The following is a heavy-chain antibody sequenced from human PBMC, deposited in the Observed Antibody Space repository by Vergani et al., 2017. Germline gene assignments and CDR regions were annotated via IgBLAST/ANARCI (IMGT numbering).Heavy chain of an antibody. J-gene: IGHJ3*02. CDR3: ASGYYDSSGPRWYTAPNAFDI. Sequence: QVQLQESGPGLVKPSETLSLTCTVSGGSISSYYWSWIRQPPGKGLEWIGYIYYSGSTYYNPSLKSRVTISVDTSKNQFSLKLSTVTAADTAVYYCASGYYDSSGPRWYTAPNAFDIWGQGTMVTVSS. V-gene: IGHV4-59*04. D-gene: IGHD3-22*01. CDR1: GGSISSYY. CDR2: IYYSGST.